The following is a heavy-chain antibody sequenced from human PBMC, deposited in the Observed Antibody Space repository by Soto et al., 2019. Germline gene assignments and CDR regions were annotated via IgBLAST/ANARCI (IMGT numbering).Heavy chain of an antibody. Sequence: QVQLVESGGGVVQSGGSLRLSCAASGLSFSEYGLHWVRQAPGKGPEWVAVISSHGSDTYYADFVKGRFIISRDNFRNTLFLQMYRLRFDDTAVYYCTTHRGMQLWLPYFDSWGQGTQVTVSS. CDR3: TTHRGMQLWLPYFDS. V-gene: IGHV3-30*03. J-gene: IGHJ4*02. CDR1: GLSFSEYG. CDR2: ISSHGSDT. D-gene: IGHD5-18*01.